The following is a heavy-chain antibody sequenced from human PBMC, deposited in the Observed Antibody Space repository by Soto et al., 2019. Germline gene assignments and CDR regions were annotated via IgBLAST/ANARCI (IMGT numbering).Heavy chain of an antibody. Sequence: GSLRLSCAASGFTFSSYGMHWVRQAPGKGLEWVAVISYDGSNKYYADSVKGRFTISRDNSKNTLYLQMNSLRAEDTAVYYCAKDRVLRFLEWLIDAFDIWGQGTMVTVSS. CDR3: AKDRVLRFLEWLIDAFDI. D-gene: IGHD3-3*01. V-gene: IGHV3-30*18. CDR1: GFTFSSYG. J-gene: IGHJ3*02. CDR2: ISYDGSNK.